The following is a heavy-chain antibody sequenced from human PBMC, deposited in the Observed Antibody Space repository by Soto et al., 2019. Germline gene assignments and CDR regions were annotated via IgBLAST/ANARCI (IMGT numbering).Heavy chain of an antibody. D-gene: IGHD2-2*01. V-gene: IGHV1-69*02. J-gene: IGHJ4*02. CDR2: IIPILGIA. CDR3: ARGFYYCSSTSCPVGYFDY. Sequence: ASVKVSCKASGGTFSSYTISWVRQAPGQGLEWMGRIIPILGIANYAQKFQGRVTITADKSTRTAYMELSNLRSEDTAVYYCARGFYYCSSTSCPVGYFDYWGQGTLVTVSS. CDR1: GGTFSSYT.